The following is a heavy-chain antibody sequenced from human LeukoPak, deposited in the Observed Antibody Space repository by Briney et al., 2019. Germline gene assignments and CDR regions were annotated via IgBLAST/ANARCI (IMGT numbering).Heavy chain of an antibody. Sequence: ETLSLTCAVSGDSISSSNWWSWVRQAPGKGLEWVSSISSSSSYIYYADSVKGRFTISRDNAKNSLYLQMNSLRAEDTAVYYCARDAAAGTYRYYYYYYMDVWGKGTTVTVSS. CDR3: ARDAAAGTYRYYYYYYMDV. D-gene: IGHD6-13*01. V-gene: IGHV3-21*01. CDR1: GDSISSSN. J-gene: IGHJ6*03. CDR2: ISSSSSYI.